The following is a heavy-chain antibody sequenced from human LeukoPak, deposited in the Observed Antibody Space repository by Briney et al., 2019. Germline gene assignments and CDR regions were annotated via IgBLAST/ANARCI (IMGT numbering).Heavy chain of an antibody. D-gene: IGHD3-22*01. CDR2: ISPNSGGT. Sequence: EASVKVSCKASGYTFTGYYMHWVRQAPGRGLEWMGWISPNSGGTNYAQKFQGRVTMTRDTSISTAYMELSRLRSDDTAVYYCARDPNYYYDSSGYYWFDPWGQGTLVTVSS. CDR1: GYTFTGYY. V-gene: IGHV1-2*02. J-gene: IGHJ5*02. CDR3: ARDPNYYYDSSGYYWFDP.